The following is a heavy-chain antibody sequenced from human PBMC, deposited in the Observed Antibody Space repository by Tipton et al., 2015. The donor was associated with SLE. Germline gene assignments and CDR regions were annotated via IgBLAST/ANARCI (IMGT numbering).Heavy chain of an antibody. J-gene: IGHJ3*02. CDR2: INHSGST. CDR1: SGSFSGYY. Sequence: TLSLTCAVYSGSFSGYYWSWIRQPPGKGLEWIGEINHSGSTNYNPSLKSRVTISVDTSKNQFSLKLSSVTAADTAVYYCARIGVGGVIATDAFDIWGQGTMVTVSS. V-gene: IGHV4-34*01. D-gene: IGHD3-16*02. CDR3: ARIGVGGVIATDAFDI.